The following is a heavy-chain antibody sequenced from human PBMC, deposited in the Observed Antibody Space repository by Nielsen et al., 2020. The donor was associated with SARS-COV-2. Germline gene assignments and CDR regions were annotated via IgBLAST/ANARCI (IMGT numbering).Heavy chain of an antibody. D-gene: IGHD3/OR15-3a*01. J-gene: IGHJ6*02. V-gene: IGHV1-2*04. CDR2: INPKNGGT. CDR1: GYTFIGYY. CDR3: ARARATIFGLVMSYGMDV. Sequence: ASVKVSCKASGYTFIGYYIHWVRQAPGQGLEWIGWINPKNGGTNFAQKFQDWVTLTSDTSINTAYMELSGLKSDDTAVYYCARARATIFGLVMSYGMDVWGQGTTVAVSS.